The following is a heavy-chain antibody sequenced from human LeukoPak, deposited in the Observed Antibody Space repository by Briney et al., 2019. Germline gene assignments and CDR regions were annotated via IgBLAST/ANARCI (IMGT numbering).Heavy chain of an antibody. CDR2: ISGSGGST. D-gene: IGHD6-19*01. J-gene: IGHJ3*02. V-gene: IGHV3-23*01. CDR3: ATKAQQWLGTVFDAFDI. Sequence: PGGSLRLSCAASGFTFSSYGMSWVRQAPGKGLEWVSAISGSGGSTYYADSVKGRFTISRDNSKNTLYLQMNSLRAEDTAVYYCATKAQQWLGTVFDAFDIWGQGTMVTVSS. CDR1: GFTFSSYG.